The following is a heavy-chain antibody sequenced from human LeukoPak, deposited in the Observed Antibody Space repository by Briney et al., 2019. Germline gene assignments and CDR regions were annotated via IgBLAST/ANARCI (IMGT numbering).Heavy chain of an antibody. J-gene: IGHJ4*02. CDR2: IYYSGST. V-gene: IGHV4-39*07. Sequence: PSETLSLTCTVSGGSISSSSYYWGWIRQPPGKGLEWIGSIYYSGSTYYNPSLKSRVTISVDTSKNQFSLRLSSVTAADTAVYYCARVTGYIVEDYFDYWGQGTLVTVSS. CDR3: ARVTGYIVEDYFDY. CDR1: GGSISSSSYY. D-gene: IGHD3-22*01.